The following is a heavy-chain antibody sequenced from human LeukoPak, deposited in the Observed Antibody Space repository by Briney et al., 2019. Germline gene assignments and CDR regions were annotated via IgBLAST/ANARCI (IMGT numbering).Heavy chain of an antibody. CDR3: ARDRIAVAGPDY. D-gene: IGHD6-19*01. V-gene: IGHV4-39*07. Sequence: PSETLSLTCTVSGGSISSSSYYWGWIRQPPGKGLEWIGSIYYSGSTYYNPSLKSRVTISVDTSKNQFSLKLSSVTAADTAVYYCARDRIAVAGPDYWGQGTLVTVSS. CDR2: IYYSGST. J-gene: IGHJ4*02. CDR1: GGSISSSSYY.